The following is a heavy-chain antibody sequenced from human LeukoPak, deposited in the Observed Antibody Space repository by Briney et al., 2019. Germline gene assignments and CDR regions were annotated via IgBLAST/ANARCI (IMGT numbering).Heavy chain of an antibody. CDR1: GFTFSSYG. D-gene: IGHD3-10*01. CDR2: ISHDGSNK. V-gene: IGHV3-30*18. Sequence: GGPLRLSCAASGFTFSSYGMHWVRQAPGKGLEWVAVISHDGSNKYYADSVKGRFTISRDNSKNTLYLQMNSLRAEDTAVYYCAKDGDYGSGSYYYGMDVWGKGTTVTVSS. CDR3: AKDGDYGSGSYYYGMDV. J-gene: IGHJ6*04.